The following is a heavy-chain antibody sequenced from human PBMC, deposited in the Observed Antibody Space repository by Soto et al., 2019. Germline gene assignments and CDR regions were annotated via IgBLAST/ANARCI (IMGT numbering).Heavy chain of an antibody. CDR2: IYYSGST. V-gene: IGHV4-31*03. D-gene: IGHD2-21*02. J-gene: IGHJ6*02. CDR3: ARVCGGDCHYGMDV. CDR1: GGSISGGGYY. Sequence: QVQLQESGPGLVKPSQTLSLTCTVSGGSISGGGYYWTWIRQHPGKGLEWIGYIYYSGSTYYNPSLXXXVXXSVDTSTNQFSLKLSSVTAADTAVYYCARVCGGDCHYGMDVWGQGTTVTVSS.